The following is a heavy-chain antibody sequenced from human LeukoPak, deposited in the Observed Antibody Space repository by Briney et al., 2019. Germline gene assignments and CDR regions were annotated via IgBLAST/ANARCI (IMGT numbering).Heavy chain of an antibody. J-gene: IGHJ4*02. D-gene: IGHD2-8*01. V-gene: IGHV3-30*15. Sequence: GRSLRLSCAPSGLTFSTFSIQWVRHAPGKGLDWVAIISKDGSIKYYADSVKGRFTISRDNSENTVYLQMSSLTAEDTGIYYCARDSGVFDYWGQGTLVTVSS. CDR2: ISKDGSIK. CDR1: GLTFSTFS. CDR3: ARDSGVFDY.